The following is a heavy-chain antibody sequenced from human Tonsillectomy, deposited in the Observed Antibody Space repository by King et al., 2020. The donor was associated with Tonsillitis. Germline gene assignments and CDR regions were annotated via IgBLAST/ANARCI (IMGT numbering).Heavy chain of an antibody. CDR1: GFTFSSNA. J-gene: IGHJ4*02. V-gene: IGHV3-23*04. Sequence: VQLVESGGGLVQPGESLRLSCVGSGFTFSSNAMSWVRQAPGKGLEWVSTFTVSGGRTYYADSVKGRLTISRDNSKNTLYLQMNSLRAEDTAVYYCAKPNYYDSSAYYYYWGQGTLVTVSS. CDR2: FTVSGGRT. D-gene: IGHD3-22*01. CDR3: AKPNYYDSSAYYYY.